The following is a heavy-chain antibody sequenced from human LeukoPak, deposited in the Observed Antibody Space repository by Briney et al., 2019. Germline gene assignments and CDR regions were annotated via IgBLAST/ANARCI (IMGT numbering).Heavy chain of an antibody. CDR3: ARDMWGTFDY. J-gene: IGHJ4*02. CDR1: GFTFSVFW. V-gene: IGHV3-74*01. Sequence: GGSLRLSCAASGFTFSVFWMHWVRQAPGTGPVWVSRINSDGSTTSYADSVKGRFTISRDNAKNTLYLQISSLRAEDTDVYYCARDMWGTFDYWGQGTLVTVSS. CDR2: INSDGSTT. D-gene: IGHD7-27*01.